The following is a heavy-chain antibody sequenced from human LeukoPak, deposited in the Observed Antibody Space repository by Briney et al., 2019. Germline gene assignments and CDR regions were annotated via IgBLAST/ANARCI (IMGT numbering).Heavy chain of an antibody. CDR2: IYQTGST. Sequence: SETLSLTCIVSGLSISSGYYWGWIRQTPRKGLEWIGNIYQTGSTYYNPSLKSRVTISVDTSKNQFSLRLTSVTAADTAVYYCARVGSGYDWDYWGQGTLVTVSS. V-gene: IGHV4-38-2*02. J-gene: IGHJ4*02. CDR3: ARVGSGYDWDY. CDR1: GLSISSGYY. D-gene: IGHD5-12*01.